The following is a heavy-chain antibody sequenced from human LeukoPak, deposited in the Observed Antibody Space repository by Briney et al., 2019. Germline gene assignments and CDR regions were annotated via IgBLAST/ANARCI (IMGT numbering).Heavy chain of an antibody. D-gene: IGHD1-26*01. CDR1: GGTFSSYA. CDR3: AREGGSYYGIDY. V-gene: IGHV1-69*13. CDR2: IIPIFGTA. J-gene: IGHJ4*02. Sequence: SVKASFKASGGTFSSYAISWVRQAPGQGLEWMGGIIPIFGTANYAQKFQGRVTITADESTSTAYMELSSLRSEDTAVYYCAREGGSYYGIDYWGQGTLVTVSS.